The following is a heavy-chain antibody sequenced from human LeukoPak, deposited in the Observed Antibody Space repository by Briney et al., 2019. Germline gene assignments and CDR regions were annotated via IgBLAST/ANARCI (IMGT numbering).Heavy chain of an antibody. J-gene: IGHJ6*02. CDR2: INHSGST. V-gene: IGHV4-34*01. Sequence: PSETLSLTCAVYGGSFSGYYWSGIRQPPGKGLEWFGVINHSGSTNYNPPLKSRGTISVHTSKNQFSLKLSSVTAADTAVYYCARSIAARLRYYYYGMDVWGQGTTVTVSS. D-gene: IGHD6-6*01. CDR1: GGSFSGYY. CDR3: ARSIAARLRYYYYGMDV.